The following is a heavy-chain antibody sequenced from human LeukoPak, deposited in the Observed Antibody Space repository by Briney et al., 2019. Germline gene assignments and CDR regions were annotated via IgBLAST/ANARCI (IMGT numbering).Heavy chain of an antibody. V-gene: IGHV3-30-3*01. CDR3: AREYSGRGFDY. CDR1: GFTFSSYA. Sequence: GGSLRLSCAAPGFTFSSYAMHWVRQAPGKGLEWVAVISYDGSNKYYADSVKGRFTISRDNSKNTLYLQMNSLRAEDTAVYYCAREYSGRGFDYWGQGTLVTVSS. J-gene: IGHJ4*02. D-gene: IGHD5-12*01. CDR2: ISYDGSNK.